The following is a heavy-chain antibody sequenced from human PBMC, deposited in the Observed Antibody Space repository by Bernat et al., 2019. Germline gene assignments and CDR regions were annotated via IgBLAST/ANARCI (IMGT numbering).Heavy chain of an antibody. J-gene: IGHJ4*02. D-gene: IGHD3-22*01. CDR2: IYHSGST. Sequence: QVQLQESGPGLVKPSGTLSPTCAVSGGSISSSNWWSWVRQPPGKGLQWIGEIYHSGSTNYNQSVKRRVTRSVAKSNSQFSLKLSSVTAADTAVYYCAGDDYYDSSSYKPLDYWGQGTLVTVSS. V-gene: IGHV4-4*02. CDR3: AGDDYYDSSSYKPLDY. CDR1: GGSISSSNW.